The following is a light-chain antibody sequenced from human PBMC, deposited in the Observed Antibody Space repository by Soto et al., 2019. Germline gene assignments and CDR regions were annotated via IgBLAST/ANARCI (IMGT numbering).Light chain of an antibody. Sequence: EIVMTCSQATLSVSPWAIATLSCGASQSIGNNLDWYQQKPGQAPKLLVYGVSTRATGVPASFSGSGSGTEFTLSISSLQSEDFAVYYCQQYNNWPITFGQGTRLEIK. CDR3: QQYNNWPIT. V-gene: IGKV3-15*01. CDR2: GVS. J-gene: IGKJ5*01. CDR1: QSIGNN.